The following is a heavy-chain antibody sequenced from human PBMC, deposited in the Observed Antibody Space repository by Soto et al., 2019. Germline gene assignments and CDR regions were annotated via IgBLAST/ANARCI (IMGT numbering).Heavy chain of an antibody. J-gene: IGHJ4*02. CDR1: GGTFSSYA. D-gene: IGHD3-16*02. CDR2: IIPIFGTA. Sequence: GASVKVSCKASGGTFSSYAISWVRQAPGQGLEWMGGIIPIFGTANYAQKFQGRVTITADESTSTAYMELSSLRSEDTAVYYCARGDYDYVWGSYRPFDYWGQGALVTVSS. CDR3: ARGDYDYVWGSYRPFDY. V-gene: IGHV1-69*13.